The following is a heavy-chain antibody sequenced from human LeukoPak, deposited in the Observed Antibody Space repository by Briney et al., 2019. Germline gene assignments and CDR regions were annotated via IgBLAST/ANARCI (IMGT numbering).Heavy chain of an antibody. J-gene: IGHJ5*02. Sequence: SVRVSCKASGYTFTGYYMHWVRQAPGQGPEWMGWINPNSGGTNYAQKFQGRVTMTRDTSISTAYMELSRLRSDDTAVYYCARDKGIAGSNWFDPWGQGTLVTVSS. CDR2: INPNSGGT. CDR3: ARDKGIAGSNWFDP. D-gene: IGHD6-13*01. CDR1: GYTFTGYY. V-gene: IGHV1-2*02.